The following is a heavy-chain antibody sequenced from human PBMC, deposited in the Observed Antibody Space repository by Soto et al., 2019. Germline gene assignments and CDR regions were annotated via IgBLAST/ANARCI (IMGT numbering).Heavy chain of an antibody. Sequence: SETLSLTCAVYGGSFSGYYWSWIRQPPGKGLEWIGEINHSGSTNYNPSLKSRVTISVDTSKNQFSLKLSSVTAADTAVYYCAGLVTVFAYFHSWGQGTLVTVS. CDR3: AGLVTVFAYFHS. J-gene: IGHJ4*02. V-gene: IGHV4-34*01. CDR2: INHSGST. CDR1: GGSFSGYY. D-gene: IGHD2-8*01.